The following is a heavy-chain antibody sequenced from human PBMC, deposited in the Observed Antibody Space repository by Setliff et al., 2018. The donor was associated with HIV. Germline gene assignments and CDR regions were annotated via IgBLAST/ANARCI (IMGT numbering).Heavy chain of an antibody. CDR1: GFAFSDYD. Sequence: GGSLRLSCEASGFAFSDYDFHWVRQAAGKGLEWVSAIGTGGDTYYVDSVKGRFTISRENARNSLYLQMNSLRVGDTAVYYCAREIRTVYTGGHYFYGIDVWGQGTAVTVSS. CDR3: AREIRTVYTGGHYFYGIDV. CDR2: IGTGGDT. J-gene: IGHJ6*02. D-gene: IGHD3-16*01. V-gene: IGHV3-13*01.